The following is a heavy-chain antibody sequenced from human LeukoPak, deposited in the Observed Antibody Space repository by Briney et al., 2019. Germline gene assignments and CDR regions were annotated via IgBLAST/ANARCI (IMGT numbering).Heavy chain of an antibody. CDR2: ISSSGSTI. CDR1: GFTFSSYE. D-gene: IGHD3/OR15-3a*01. Sequence: PGGSLRLSCAASGFTFSSYEMNWVRQAPGKGLEWVSYISSSGSTIYYADSVKGRFTISRDNAKNSLYLQMNSLRAEDTAVYYCARVGGDWLDAFDIWGQGTMVTVSS. J-gene: IGHJ3*02. V-gene: IGHV3-48*03. CDR3: ARVGGDWLDAFDI.